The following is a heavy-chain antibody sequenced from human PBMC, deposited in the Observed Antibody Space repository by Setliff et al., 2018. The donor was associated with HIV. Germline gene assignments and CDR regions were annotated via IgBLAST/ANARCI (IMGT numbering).Heavy chain of an antibody. Sequence: ASVKVACKASGYTFNSYGISWVRQAPGQGLEWMGWNSPYNGNTKFGQKLQGRVTMTTDTSTSTGYMELRSLRSDDTAMYYCARGGSLFTMTTHPFDIWGQGTMVTVSS. J-gene: IGHJ3*02. V-gene: IGHV1-18*01. CDR1: GYTFNSYG. CDR3: ARGGSLFTMTTHPFDI. D-gene: IGHD3-22*01. CDR2: NSPYNGNT.